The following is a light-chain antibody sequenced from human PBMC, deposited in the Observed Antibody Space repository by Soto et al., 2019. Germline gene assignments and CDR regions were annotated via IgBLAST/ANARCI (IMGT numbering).Light chain of an antibody. J-gene: IGLJ2*01. CDR1: NIGSKS. CDR2: YDS. Sequence: SYELTQPPSVSVAPGKTARITCGGNNIGSKSVHWYQQKPGQAPVLVIYYDSDRPSGLPERFSGSNSGNTATLTISRVEAGDEADYYWQVWDSSSDHRVFGGGTKVTVL. CDR3: QVWDSSSDHRV. V-gene: IGLV3-21*04.